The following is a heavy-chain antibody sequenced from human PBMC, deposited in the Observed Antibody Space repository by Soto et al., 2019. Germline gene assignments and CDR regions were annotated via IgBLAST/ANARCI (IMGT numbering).Heavy chain of an antibody. Sequence: QMQLQESGPGLVKPSGTLSLTCAVSGGSLSDSNWWSWVRQPPGKGLEWIGEISHTGSTNYNPSLQSRVTLSVDKSKNHFPLNLKSVTAADTAVYYCASFTGTYYFDFWGPGTLVTVAS. V-gene: IGHV4-4*02. CDR1: GGSLSDSNW. CDR3: ASFTGTYYFDF. CDR2: ISHTGST. D-gene: IGHD2-8*02. J-gene: IGHJ4*02.